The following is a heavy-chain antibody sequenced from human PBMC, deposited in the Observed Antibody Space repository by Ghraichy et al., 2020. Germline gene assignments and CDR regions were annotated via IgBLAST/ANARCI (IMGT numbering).Heavy chain of an antibody. J-gene: IGHJ3*02. CDR3: ARSLGHPDAFDI. V-gene: IGHV4-39*02. Sequence: SETLSLTCTVSDGSIRSSNYYWGWIRQPPGKGLEWIGSIYYGGSTYYNPSLKSRVTISVDTSKNHFSLKLTSVTAADTAVYYCARSLGHPDAFDIWGQGTMVIVSS. D-gene: IGHD7-27*01. CDR2: IYYGGST. CDR1: DGSIRSSNYY.